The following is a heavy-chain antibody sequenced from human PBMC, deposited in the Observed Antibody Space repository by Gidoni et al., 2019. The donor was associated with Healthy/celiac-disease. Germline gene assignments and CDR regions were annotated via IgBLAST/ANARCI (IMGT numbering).Heavy chain of an antibody. Sequence: QVQLQQWGAGLLKPSETVSLTCAGYGGSFGGSYWSWVRKPPGKGLEWIGEINHSGSTNYNPSRKSRVTISVDTSKNQCSLKLSPVTAADTAVYYCARGSRLRAFDIWGKGQWSPSLQ. CDR2: INHSGST. D-gene: IGHD3-16*01. CDR3: ARGSRLRAFDI. CDR1: GGSFGGSY. J-gene: IGHJ3*02. V-gene: IGHV4-34*01.